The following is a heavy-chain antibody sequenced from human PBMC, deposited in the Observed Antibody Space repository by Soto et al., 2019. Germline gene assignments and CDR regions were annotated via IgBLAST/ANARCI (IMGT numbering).Heavy chain of an antibody. CDR3: AKGTTSGGYHM. CDR1: GFTFSSYA. V-gene: IGHV3-23*01. CDR2: ISASGVNT. J-gene: IGHJ4*02. Sequence: EVQLLESGGGLVQPGGSLRLSCAASGFTFSSYAMSWVRQAPGKGLEWVSAISASGVNTYYTDSVKGRFTISRDNSKNTLYLQMDSLRAEDTAVYYRAKGTTSGGYHMWGQGTVVTVSS. D-gene: IGHD3-22*01.